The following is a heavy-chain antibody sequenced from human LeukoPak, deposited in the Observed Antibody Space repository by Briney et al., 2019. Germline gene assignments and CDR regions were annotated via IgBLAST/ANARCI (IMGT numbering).Heavy chain of an antibody. Sequence: GGSLRLSCAASGFTFSSYAMSWVRQAPGKGLEWVSAISGSGGSTYYADSVKGRFTISRDNSKNTLYLQMNSLRAEDTAAYYCAKDVYDFWSGYNHDAFDIWGQGTMVTVSS. CDR2: ISGSGGST. V-gene: IGHV3-23*01. J-gene: IGHJ3*02. CDR3: AKDVYDFWSGYNHDAFDI. D-gene: IGHD3-3*01. CDR1: GFTFSSYA.